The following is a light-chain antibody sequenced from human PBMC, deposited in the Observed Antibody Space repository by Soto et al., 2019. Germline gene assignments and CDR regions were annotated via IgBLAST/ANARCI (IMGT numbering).Light chain of an antibody. Sequence: EVVLTQSPGTLSLSPGERATLSCRASQSISSSYLACYQQRPGQAPRLLIHGASSRATGIPDRFSGSGSGTDFALTISRMELEDFAVYYCQQYGISSHTFGQGTKLEIK. CDR1: QSISSSY. CDR2: GAS. CDR3: QQYGISSHT. V-gene: IGKV3-20*01. J-gene: IGKJ2*01.